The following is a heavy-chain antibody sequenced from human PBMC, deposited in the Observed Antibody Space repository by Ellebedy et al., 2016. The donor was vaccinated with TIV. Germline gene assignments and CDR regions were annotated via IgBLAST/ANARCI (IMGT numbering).Heavy chain of an antibody. D-gene: IGHD2-15*01. J-gene: IGHJ3*01. V-gene: IGHV3-33*01. CDR1: GFSFSNYG. CDR3: ARDRGGGPEWGAFDV. Sequence: GGSLRLXXAASGFSFSNYGMQWVRQAPGKGLEWVAVIWNDGSNRYYADSVKGRSTVSRDNSKNTLYLQMNSLRAEDTAVYYCARDRGGGPEWGAFDVWGQGTMVTVSS. CDR2: IWNDGSNR.